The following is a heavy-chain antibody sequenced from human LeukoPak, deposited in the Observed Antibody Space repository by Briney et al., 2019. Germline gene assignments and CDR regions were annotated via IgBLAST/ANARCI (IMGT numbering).Heavy chain of an antibody. CDR1: GFTFSSYA. J-gene: IGHJ6*02. CDR2: ISGSGGST. V-gene: IGHV3-23*01. CDR3: ARDRYYDSSGPLTYYYGMDV. Sequence: PGGSLRLSCAASGFTFSSYAMSWVRQAPGKGLEWVSAISGSGGSTYYADSVKGRFTISRDNSKNTLYLQMNSLRAEDTAVYYCARDRYYDSSGPLTYYYGMDVWGQGTTVTVSS. D-gene: IGHD3-22*01.